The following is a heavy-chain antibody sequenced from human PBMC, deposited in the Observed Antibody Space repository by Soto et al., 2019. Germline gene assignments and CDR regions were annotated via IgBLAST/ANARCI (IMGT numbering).Heavy chain of an antibody. V-gene: IGHV1-69*01. J-gene: IGHJ4*02. CDR3: ARSLTYYYETSGYYIGNI. CDR2: IIPMFDTA. D-gene: IGHD3-22*01. CDR1: GGTFSSYA. Sequence: QVQLVQSGAEVKKPGSSVKVSCKASGGTFSSYAFSWGRQAPGQGREWMGGIIPMFDTANYAQKFQDRVTISADESTSTAYMELSSLTSEDTAVYYCARSLTYYYETSGYYIGNIWGQGPLVTVSS.